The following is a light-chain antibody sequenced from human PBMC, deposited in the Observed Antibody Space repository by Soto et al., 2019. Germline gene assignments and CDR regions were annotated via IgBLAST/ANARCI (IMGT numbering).Light chain of an antibody. CDR1: SSDVGGYKF. Sequence: QSVLTQPASVSGSPGQSITISCTGTSSDVGGYKFVSWYQHHPGKAPKLMIYEVDNRPSGISNRFSGSKSGNTASLTISGLQAEDEADYYCSSYTGTSSYVLFGGGTKVTVL. CDR3: SSYTGTSSYVL. V-gene: IGLV2-14*01. J-gene: IGLJ2*01. CDR2: EVD.